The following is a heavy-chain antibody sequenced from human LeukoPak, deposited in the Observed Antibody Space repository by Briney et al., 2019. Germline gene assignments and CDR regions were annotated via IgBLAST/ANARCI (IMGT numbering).Heavy chain of an antibody. CDR2: ISTDGSST. CDR1: GFPFSSYW. D-gene: IGHD2/OR15-2a*01. J-gene: IGHJ6*02. V-gene: IGHV3-74*01. Sequence: GSLRLSCAASGFPFSSYWMHWVRQAPGKGLVWVSRISTDGSSTTYADSVKGRFTISRDNVKNTLFLQMNSLRAEDTAVYYCASYLKSIPSGMDVWGQGTTVTVSS. CDR3: ASYLKSIPSGMDV.